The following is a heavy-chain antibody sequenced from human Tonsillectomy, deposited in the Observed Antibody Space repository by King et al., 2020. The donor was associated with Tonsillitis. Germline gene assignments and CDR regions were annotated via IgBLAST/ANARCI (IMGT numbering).Heavy chain of an antibody. Sequence: VQLVESGTEVKKPGASVKVSCKASGYTFIEYYMHWVRQAPGQGLEWMGWINPKSGGTNYAQRFQGRVTMTRDTSISTAYMELTRLRSDDTAEYYCARTRYNTTCFAIDAFDIWGQGTMVTVSS. V-gene: IGHV1-2*02. CDR3: ARTRYNTTCFAIDAFDI. D-gene: IGHD1-14*01. CDR2: INPKSGGT. CDR1: GYTFIEYY. J-gene: IGHJ3*02.